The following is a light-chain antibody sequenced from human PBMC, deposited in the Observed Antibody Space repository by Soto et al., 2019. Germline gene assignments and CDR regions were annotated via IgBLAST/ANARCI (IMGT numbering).Light chain of an antibody. CDR1: SSDVGGYNY. V-gene: IGLV2-8*01. Sequence: QSVLTQPPSASGSPGQSVTISCTGTSSDVGGYNYVSWYQQHPGKAPKVMIYDVNKRPSGVPDRFSGSKSGNTASLTVSGLQAEDEADYYCSSHAVSDNPFVFGTGTQLTVL. CDR2: DVN. J-gene: IGLJ1*01. CDR3: SSHAVSDNPFV.